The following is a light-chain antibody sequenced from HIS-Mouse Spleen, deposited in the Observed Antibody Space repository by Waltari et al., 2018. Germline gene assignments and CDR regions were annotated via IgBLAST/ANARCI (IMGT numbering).Light chain of an antibody. CDR3: QSADSSGTHVV. Sequence: SYELTQPPSVSVSPGQTARITCSGDALPKQYAYWYQQKPGQAPVLVIYKDSERPSGIPERLSGSSSGTTVTLTISGVQAEDEADYYCQSADSSGTHVVFGGGTKLTVL. V-gene: IGLV3-25*03. CDR2: KDS. CDR1: ALPKQY. J-gene: IGLJ2*01.